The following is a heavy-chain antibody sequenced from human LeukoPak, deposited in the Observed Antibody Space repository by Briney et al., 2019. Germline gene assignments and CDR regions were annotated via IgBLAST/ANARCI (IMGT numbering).Heavy chain of an antibody. Sequence: SETLSLTCTVSGGSISSYYWSWIRQPPGKGLEWIGYIHYSGSTNYNPSLKSRVTISVDTSKNQFSLKLSSVTAADTAVYYCARHYYYDSSGLDYWGQGTLVTVSS. V-gene: IGHV4-59*08. CDR1: GGSISSYY. J-gene: IGHJ4*02. D-gene: IGHD3-22*01. CDR3: ARHYYYDSSGLDY. CDR2: IHYSGST.